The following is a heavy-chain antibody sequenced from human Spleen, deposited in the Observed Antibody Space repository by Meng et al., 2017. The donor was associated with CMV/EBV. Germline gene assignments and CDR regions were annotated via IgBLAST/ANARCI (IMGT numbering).Heavy chain of an antibody. J-gene: IGHJ5*02. Sequence: FTLSDYYMHWIRQASGKGLEWVSYLSRDGLNTFYADSVKGRFTISRDNAKNSLYLQVKSLSTDDTALYYCARDPDSTYDYRNNAWFDPWGQGTLVTVS. CDR2: LSRDGLNT. CDR1: FTLSDYY. CDR3: ARDPDSTYDYRNNAWFDP. D-gene: IGHD4-11*01. V-gene: IGHV3-11*01.